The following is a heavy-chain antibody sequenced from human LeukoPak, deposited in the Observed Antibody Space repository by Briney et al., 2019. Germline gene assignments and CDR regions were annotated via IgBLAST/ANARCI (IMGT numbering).Heavy chain of an antibody. V-gene: IGHV4-59*12. CDR3: ARDTDSSGYYFTFDY. CDR1: GGSISSYY. Sequence: SETLSLTCTVSGGSISSYYWSWIRQPPGKGLEWIGYIYYSGSTNYNPSLKSRVTISVDTSKNQFSLKLSSVTAADTAVYYCARDTDSSGYYFTFDYWGQGTLVTVSS. J-gene: IGHJ4*02. D-gene: IGHD3-22*01. CDR2: IYYSGST.